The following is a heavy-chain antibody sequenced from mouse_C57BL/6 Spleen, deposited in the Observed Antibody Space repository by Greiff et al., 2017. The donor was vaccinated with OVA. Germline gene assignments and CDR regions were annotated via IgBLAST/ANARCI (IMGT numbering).Heavy chain of an antibody. J-gene: IGHJ2*01. Sequence: QVQLQQSGPELVKPGASVKISCKASGYAFSSSWMTWVKQRPGKGLEWIGRIYPGDGDTNYNGKFKGKATLTADKSSSTAYMQLSSLTSEDSAVYFCAGQLRLPYYFDDWGQGTTLTVSS. D-gene: IGHD3-2*02. CDR3: AGQLRLPYYFDD. CDR1: GYAFSSSW. V-gene: IGHV1-82*01. CDR2: IYPGDGDT.